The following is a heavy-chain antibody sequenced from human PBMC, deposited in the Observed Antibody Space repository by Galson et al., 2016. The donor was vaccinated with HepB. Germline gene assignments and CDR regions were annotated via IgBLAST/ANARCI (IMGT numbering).Heavy chain of an antibody. CDR1: GFTFRTYN. V-gene: IGHV3-21*01. CDR3: ARGGKSDVYITAPDDLFFEL. CDR2: ISSRISDI. J-gene: IGHJ2*01. Sequence: SLRLSCAASGFTFRTYNMNWVRQAPGKGLEWVSSISSRISDIYYADTVKGRFTISRDNAKNSLYLQMTSLRAEDTAVYYCARGGKSDVYITAPDDLFFELGGRGTLVTVSS. D-gene: IGHD1-1*01.